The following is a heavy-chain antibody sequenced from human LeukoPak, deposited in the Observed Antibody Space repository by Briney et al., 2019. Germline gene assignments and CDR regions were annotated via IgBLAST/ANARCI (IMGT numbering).Heavy chain of an antibody. CDR1: GGSISSYY. Sequence: SETLSLTCTVSGGSISSYYWSWIRQPAGKELEWIGRIYTSGSTNYNPSLKSRVTMSVDTSKNQFSLKLSSVTAADTAVYYCATELGYCSSTSCHTEDYWGQGTLVTVSS. J-gene: IGHJ4*02. CDR2: IYTSGST. CDR3: ATELGYCSSTSCHTEDY. D-gene: IGHD2-2*01. V-gene: IGHV4-4*07.